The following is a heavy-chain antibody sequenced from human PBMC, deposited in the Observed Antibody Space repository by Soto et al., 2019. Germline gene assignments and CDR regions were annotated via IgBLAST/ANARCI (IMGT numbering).Heavy chain of an antibody. D-gene: IGHD2-2*01. J-gene: IGHJ4*02. V-gene: IGHV3-30-3*01. CDR1: GFTFSSYA. CDR3: ASSTSCYECDY. Sequence: PGGSLRLSCAASGFTFSSYAMHWVRQAPGKGLEWVAVISYDGSNKYYAASVKGRFTISRDNSKNTLYLQMNSLRAEDTAVYYCASSTSCYECDYWGQGTLVTVSS. CDR2: ISYDGSNK.